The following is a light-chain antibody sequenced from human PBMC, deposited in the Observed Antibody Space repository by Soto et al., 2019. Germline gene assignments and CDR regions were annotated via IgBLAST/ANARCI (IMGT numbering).Light chain of an antibody. CDR1: QSVSSDY. V-gene: IGKV3-20*01. Sequence: IVLTQSPGTLSLSPGERASVSCRASQSVSSDYLAWYQQKPGQAPRLLIYGASSRATGIPDRFSGSGSGTDFALTINRLEPDDFAVYYCQQYGKSPLTFGQGTKGDIK. J-gene: IGKJ1*01. CDR2: GAS. CDR3: QQYGKSPLT.